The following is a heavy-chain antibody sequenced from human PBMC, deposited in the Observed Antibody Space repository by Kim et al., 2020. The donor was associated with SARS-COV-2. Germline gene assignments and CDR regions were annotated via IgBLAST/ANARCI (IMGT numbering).Heavy chain of an antibody. V-gene: IGHV5-51*01. CDR3: ARLVVWKNWFDP. D-gene: IGHD2-15*01. J-gene: IGHJ5*02. Sequence: RYSPSVQGQVTISADKSISTAYLQWSSLKASDTAMYYCARLVVWKNWFDPWGQGTLVTVSS.